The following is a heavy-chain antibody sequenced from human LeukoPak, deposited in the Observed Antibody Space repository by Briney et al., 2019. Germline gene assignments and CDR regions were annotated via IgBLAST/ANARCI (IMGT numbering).Heavy chain of an antibody. CDR1: GGSFSGYY. Sequence: PSETLSLTCAVYGGSFSGYYWDWIRQSPGKGLEWIGNIYSGGSTYYTPSLKGRVTISVDTSKNQFSLKLSSVTAADTAIYFCARHSRSGSGGYENAFDIWGQGTMVTVSS. J-gene: IGHJ3*02. CDR2: IYSGGST. V-gene: IGHV4-34*01. D-gene: IGHD5-12*01. CDR3: ARHSRSGSGGYENAFDI.